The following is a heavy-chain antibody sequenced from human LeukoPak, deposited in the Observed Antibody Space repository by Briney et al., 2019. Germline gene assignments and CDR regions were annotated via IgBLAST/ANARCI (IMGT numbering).Heavy chain of an antibody. J-gene: IGHJ2*01. D-gene: IGHD3-9*01. CDR2: IYYSGST. Sequence: PSETLSLTCTVSGGSISSGGYYWSWIRQHPGKGLEWIGYIYYSGSTYYNPSLKSRVTMSVDTSKNQFSLKLSSVTAADTAVYYCARAHYDILTGYYGYFDLWGRGTLVTVSS. V-gene: IGHV4-31*03. CDR3: ARAHYDILTGYYGYFDL. CDR1: GGSISSGGYY.